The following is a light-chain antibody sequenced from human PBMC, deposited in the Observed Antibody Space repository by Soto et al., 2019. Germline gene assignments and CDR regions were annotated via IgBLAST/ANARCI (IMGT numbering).Light chain of an antibody. CDR1: QSIGKSY. V-gene: IGKV3-20*01. Sequence: ETVLTQSPGTVSLSPGESATLSCRASQSIGKSYLAWFQHKPGQAPRLLIYGASTRATGIPDRFRGSGSGTDFTRTVSRLESEDFAVYYCQQYDESPLTFGGGTKVEIK. CDR2: GAS. J-gene: IGKJ4*01. CDR3: QQYDESPLT.